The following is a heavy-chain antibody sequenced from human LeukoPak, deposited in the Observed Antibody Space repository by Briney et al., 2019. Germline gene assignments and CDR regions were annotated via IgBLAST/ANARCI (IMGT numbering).Heavy chain of an antibody. V-gene: IGHV3-30*04. CDR1: GFTFSNYA. J-gene: IGHJ4*02. CDR3: AKDIGSYYDY. D-gene: IGHD3-10*01. Sequence: GRSLRLSCAASGFTFSNYAMHWVRQAPGKGLEWVAVISSDGSNKYYPDSVKGRFTISRDNSKNTLYLQMNSLRAEDTAVYYCAKDIGSYYDYWGQGILVTVSS. CDR2: ISSDGSNK.